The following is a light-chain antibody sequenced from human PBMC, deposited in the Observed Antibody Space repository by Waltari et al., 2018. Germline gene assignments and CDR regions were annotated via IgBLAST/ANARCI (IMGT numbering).Light chain of an antibody. CDR1: NVVCKS. J-gene: IGLJ2*01. CDR2: YDS. V-gene: IGLV3-21*04. CDR3: QVWDRTTDHPI. Sequence: SFVLTQPPALSVAPGKTAGISFGADNVVCKSVHWHQLKPVQAPVLFIFYDSSRPSGIPERFSGSNSGDTATLIINRVEAGDEADYYCQVWDRTTDHPIFGGGTKLTVL.